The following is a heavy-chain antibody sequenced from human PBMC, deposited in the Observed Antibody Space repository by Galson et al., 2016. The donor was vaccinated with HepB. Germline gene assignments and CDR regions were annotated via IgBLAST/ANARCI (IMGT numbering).Heavy chain of an antibody. J-gene: IGHJ6*03. CDR2: IYYSGST. Sequence: ETLSLTCTVSGDSISSTNYYWGWLRQTPGRGLEWIGSIYYSGSTSYNPSLESRVTISVDTSKNQFSLRLSSVTAADTAVYYCATGISVAGKYYYYYMDVWGKGTPVTVSS. CDR1: GDSISSTNYY. CDR3: ATGISVAGKYYYYYMDV. V-gene: IGHV4-39*01. D-gene: IGHD6-19*01.